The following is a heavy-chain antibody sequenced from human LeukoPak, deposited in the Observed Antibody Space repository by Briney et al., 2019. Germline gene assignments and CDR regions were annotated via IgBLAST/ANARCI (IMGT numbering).Heavy chain of an antibody. D-gene: IGHD3-10*01. J-gene: IGHJ4*02. Sequence: GGSLRLSCAASGFTFSNYGMHWVRQAPGKGLEWMAIISYDGSDEYYADFVKGRFTISRDNYKNTLYLQMNSLRAEDTAVYYCAKSYGSGSYHGVGYWGQGTLVTVSS. CDR2: ISYDGSDE. V-gene: IGHV3-30*18. CDR3: AKSYGSGSYHGVGY. CDR1: GFTFSNYG.